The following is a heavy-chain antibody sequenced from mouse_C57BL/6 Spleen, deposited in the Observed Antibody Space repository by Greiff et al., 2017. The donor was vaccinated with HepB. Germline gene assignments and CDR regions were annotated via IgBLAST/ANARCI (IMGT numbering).Heavy chain of an antibody. CDR3: ARRRNYGSPYAMDY. CDR2: INPNNGGT. D-gene: IGHD1-1*01. J-gene: IGHJ4*01. CDR1: GYTFTDYN. V-gene: IGHV1-22*01. Sequence: DVKLQESGPELVKPGASVKMSCKASGYTFTDYNMHWVKQSHGKSLEWIGYINPNNGGTSYNQKFKGKATLTVNKSSSTAYMELRSLTSEDSAVYYCARRRNYGSPYAMDYWGQGTSVTVSS.